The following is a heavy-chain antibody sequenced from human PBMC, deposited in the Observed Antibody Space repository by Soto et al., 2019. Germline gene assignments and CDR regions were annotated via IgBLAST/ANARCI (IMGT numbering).Heavy chain of an antibody. D-gene: IGHD2-15*01. CDR3: AKGGEGYCSGTSCLYHMDA. V-gene: IGHV3-23*01. CDR2: ISDSGST. J-gene: IGHJ6*03. CDR1: GFTFSSYA. Sequence: EVQLLESGGGLVQPGGSRRLSCAASGFTFSSYAMSWVRQAPGKGLEWVSTISDSGSTYYADSVKGRFTISRDISKNTLYAQMSSLRAEDTAVYYCAKGGEGYCSGTSCLYHMDAWGKGTTVTCSS.